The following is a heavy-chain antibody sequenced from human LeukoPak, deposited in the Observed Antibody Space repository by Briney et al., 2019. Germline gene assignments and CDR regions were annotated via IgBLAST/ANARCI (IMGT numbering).Heavy chain of an antibody. CDR1: GGSISSYY. CDR3: ARDLSIAVAGFDY. D-gene: IGHD6-19*01. V-gene: IGHV4-4*07. J-gene: IGHJ4*02. CDR2: IYTSGST. Sequence: PSETLSLTCTVSGGSISSYYWSWIRQLAGKGLEWIGRIYTSGSTNYNPSLKSRVTMSVDTSKNQFSLKLSSVTAADTAVYYCARDLSIAVAGFDYWGQGTLVTVSS.